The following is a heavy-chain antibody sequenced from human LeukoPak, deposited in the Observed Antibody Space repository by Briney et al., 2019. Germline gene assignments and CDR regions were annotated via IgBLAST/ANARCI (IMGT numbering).Heavy chain of an antibody. CDR2: INPSGGSR. V-gene: IGHV1-46*01. Sequence: ASVKVSCKTSEYTFTSYYVHWVRQAPGQGLEWVGIINPSGGSRTYAQKFQGRVTMTRDTSTSTVYMELSSLRSEDTAVYYCARGVTLTTRPEIWAGDYWGQGTLVTVPS. D-gene: IGHD6-6*01. CDR3: ARGVTLTTRPEIWAGDY. CDR1: EYTFTSYY. J-gene: IGHJ4*02.